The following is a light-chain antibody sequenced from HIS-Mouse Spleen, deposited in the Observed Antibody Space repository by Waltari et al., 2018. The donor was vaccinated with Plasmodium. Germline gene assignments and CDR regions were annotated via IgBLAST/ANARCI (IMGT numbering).Light chain of an antibody. Sequence: AIWMTQSPSLLSASTGDRVTIRCRSSQGISSYLAWYQQKPGKAPELLIYAASNLQSGVPSRFSGSGSGTDFTLTISCLQSEDVATYYCQQYYSFPQTFGQGTKVEIK. CDR2: AAS. CDR1: QGISSY. CDR3: QQYYSFPQT. V-gene: IGKV1D-8*02. J-gene: IGKJ1*01.